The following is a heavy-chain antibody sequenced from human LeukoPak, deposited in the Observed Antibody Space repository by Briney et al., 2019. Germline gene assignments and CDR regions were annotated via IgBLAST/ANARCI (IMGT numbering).Heavy chain of an antibody. V-gene: IGHV3-23*01. CDR1: GFSFNTYA. CDR2: GGVTGNT. J-gene: IGHJ4*02. Sequence: GGSLRLSCAASGFSFNTYAMSWVRQAPGKGLEWVSSGGVTGNTYYSESVMGRFTISRDSSKNTLYLQMNSLRAEDTAVYYCAKRSPRGTYYCDSWGQGALVTVSS. D-gene: IGHD1-26*01. CDR3: AKRSPRGTYYCDS.